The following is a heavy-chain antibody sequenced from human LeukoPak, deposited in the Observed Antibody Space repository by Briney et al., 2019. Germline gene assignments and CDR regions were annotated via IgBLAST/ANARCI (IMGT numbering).Heavy chain of an antibody. J-gene: IGHJ4*02. CDR1: GGTFSSYA. V-gene: IGHV1-69*05. CDR3: ARAYRGYSYGYPDY. D-gene: IGHD5-18*01. CDR2: IIPIFGTA. Sequence: SVKVSCKASGGTFSSYAISWVQQAPGQGLEWMGRIIPIFGTANYAQKFQGRVTITTDESTSTAYMELSSLRSEDTAVYYCARAYRGYSYGYPDYWGQGTLVTVSS.